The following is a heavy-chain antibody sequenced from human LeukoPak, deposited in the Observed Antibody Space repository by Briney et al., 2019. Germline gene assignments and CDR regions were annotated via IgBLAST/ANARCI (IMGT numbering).Heavy chain of an antibody. D-gene: IGHD2-21*02. V-gene: IGHV3-23*01. Sequence: GGSLRLSCAAPGFTFSTYAMGWVRQAPGKGLERVSSIKGGGDDPFYADSVKGRFTISRDNSKNTLFLQLDSLRAEDSAVYYCAKGGHDFNPFYWWGQGTLVTVSS. CDR2: IKGGGDDP. J-gene: IGHJ4*02. CDR1: GFTFSTYA. CDR3: AKGGHDFNPFYW.